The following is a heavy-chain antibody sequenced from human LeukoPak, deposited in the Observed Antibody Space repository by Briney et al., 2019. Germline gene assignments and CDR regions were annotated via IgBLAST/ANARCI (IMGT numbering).Heavy chain of an antibody. CDR1: GFDFITSV. D-gene: IGHD3-10*01. J-gene: IGHJ3*02. Sequence: GASVKVSCKVSGFDFITSVMQWVRQARGQRLEWMGEIIVGSGNTKYAQKFQQRVTITRDRATNTVYMELSSLRAEDTAVYYCARGLGSGRHAFDIWGQGTMVTVSS. CDR2: IIVGSGNT. CDR3: ARGLGSGRHAFDI. V-gene: IGHV1-58*02.